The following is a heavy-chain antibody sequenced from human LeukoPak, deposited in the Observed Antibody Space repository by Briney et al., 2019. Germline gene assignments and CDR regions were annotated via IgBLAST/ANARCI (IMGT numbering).Heavy chain of an antibody. V-gene: IGHV3-73*01. CDR2: IRSKANSYAT. CDR3: TGYHHYYGSGSYDY. D-gene: IGHD3-10*01. J-gene: IGHJ4*02. CDR1: GFTFSGSA. Sequence: GGSLRLSCAASGFTFSGSAMHWVRQASGKGLEWVGRIRSKANSYATAYAASVKGRFTISRDDSKNTAYLQMNSLKTEDTAVYYCTGYHHYYGSGSYDYWGQGTLVTVSS.